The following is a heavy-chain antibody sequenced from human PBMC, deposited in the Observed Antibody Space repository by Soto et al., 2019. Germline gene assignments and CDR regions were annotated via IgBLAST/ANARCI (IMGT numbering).Heavy chain of an antibody. Sequence: EGQLVESGGDLVQPGGSLRLSCAASGFTFSIYWMHWVRQAPGKGLEWVSRISSDGSITYADSVKGRFTISRDNSKNTLHLQMNSLTVDDTAVYYCARGQAGDMYGLFWGQGTLVTVS. D-gene: IGHD2-8*01. V-gene: IGHV3-74*03. J-gene: IGHJ4*02. CDR2: ISSDGSI. CDR3: ARGQAGDMYGLF. CDR1: GFTFSIYW.